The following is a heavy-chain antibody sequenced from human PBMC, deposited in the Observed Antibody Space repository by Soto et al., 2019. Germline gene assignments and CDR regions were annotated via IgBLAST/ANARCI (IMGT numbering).Heavy chain of an antibody. V-gene: IGHV1-2*04. Sequence: ASVKVSCKASGYTFTGYYMHWVRQAPGQGLEWRGWSNSNRGGTNYAQKIQGWVTMTRDTSISTAYMERSRLGSDDTAVYYCARSCSSTSCYGTLDYWGEGTLVTVSS. J-gene: IGHJ4*02. D-gene: IGHD2-2*01. CDR1: GYTFTGYY. CDR3: ARSCSSTSCYGTLDY. CDR2: SNSNRGGT.